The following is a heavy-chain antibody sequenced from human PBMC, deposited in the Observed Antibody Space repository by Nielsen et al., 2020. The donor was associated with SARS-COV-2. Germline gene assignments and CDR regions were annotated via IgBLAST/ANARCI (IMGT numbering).Heavy chain of an antibody. J-gene: IGHJ6*02. V-gene: IGHV3-23*01. D-gene: IGHD5-18*01. Sequence: GESLKISCAASGFPFSSYSLSWVRQAPGKGLEWVSTIRGTGSSIYYADSVKGRFTISRDSSTNTLYLQMDGLRAEDTALYYCTKGQFPRIQVYYGMDVWGQGTTVTVSS. CDR3: TKGQFPRIQVYYGMDV. CDR2: IRGTGSSI. CDR1: GFPFSSYS.